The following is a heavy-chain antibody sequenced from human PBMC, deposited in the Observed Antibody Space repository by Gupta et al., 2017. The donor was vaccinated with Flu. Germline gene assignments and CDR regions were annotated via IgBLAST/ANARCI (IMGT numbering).Heavy chain of an antibody. CDR3: AKNVVAFAFDS. CDR2: VGPSGDDT. Sequence: EVQLLESGGGLIQPGGSLRLSCAASGFAFSIYAMSWVRQAPGKGLQWVAVVGPSGDDTDYADSVKGRFTVSRDNSKNTLFLQMNSLGAEDTAIYYCAKNVVAFAFDSWGQGTLVTVSS. V-gene: IGHV3-23*01. J-gene: IGHJ4*02. CDR1: GFAFSIYA. D-gene: IGHD2-15*01.